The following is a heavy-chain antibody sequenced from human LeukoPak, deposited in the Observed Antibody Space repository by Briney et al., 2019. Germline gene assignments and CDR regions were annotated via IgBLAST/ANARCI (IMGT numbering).Heavy chain of an antibody. CDR1: GFIFSSYA. V-gene: IGHV3-23*01. J-gene: IGHJ4*02. Sequence: GGSLRLSCAASGFIFSSYAMSWVRQAPGKGLEWVSGISGSDGSTYYADSVKGRFTISRDNSKNTLYLQMNSLRAEDMAVYYCAKDGGQGADYWGQGTLVSVSS. CDR2: ISGSDGST. D-gene: IGHD3-16*01. CDR3: AKDGGQGADY.